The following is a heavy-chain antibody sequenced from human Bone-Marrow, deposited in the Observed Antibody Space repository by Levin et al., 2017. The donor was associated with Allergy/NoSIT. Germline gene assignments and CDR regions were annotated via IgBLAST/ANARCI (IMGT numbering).Heavy chain of an antibody. CDR3: ARDQDDFWSGGPDY. V-gene: IGHV3-48*03. Sequence: GGSLRLSCAASGFTFSSYEMNWVRQAPGKGLEWVSYISSSGSTIYYADSVKGRFTISRDNAKNSLYLQMNSLRAEDTAVYYCARDQDDFWSGGPDYWGQGTLVTVSS. D-gene: IGHD3-3*01. CDR2: ISSSGSTI. J-gene: IGHJ4*02. CDR1: GFTFSSYE.